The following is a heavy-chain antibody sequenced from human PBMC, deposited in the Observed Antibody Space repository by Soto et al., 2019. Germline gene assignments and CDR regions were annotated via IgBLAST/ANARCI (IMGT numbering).Heavy chain of an antibody. V-gene: IGHV3-30*18. CDR2: ISYDGSNK. Sequence: QVQLVESGGGVVQPGRSLRLSCAASGFTFSSYGMHWVRQAPGKGLEWVAVISYDGSNKYYADSVKGRFTISRDNSKNTLYLQMNSLRAEDTAVYYCAKDTEVIGVVIGYWGHGTLVTVSS. CDR1: GFTFSSYG. CDR3: AKDTEVIGVVIGY. D-gene: IGHD3-3*01. J-gene: IGHJ4*01.